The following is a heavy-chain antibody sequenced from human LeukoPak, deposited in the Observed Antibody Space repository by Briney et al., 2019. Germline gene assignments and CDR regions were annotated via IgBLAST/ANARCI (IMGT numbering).Heavy chain of an antibody. CDR3: VRDPGDYYQYYMDV. Sequence: PSETLSLTCTVSGYSISSGYYWGWIRKPPGKGLEWMGSFFHSGNTYFNPSLKSRLTISVDTSKNQFSLKLTSVTAEDTAVYYCVRDPGDYYQYYMDVWGKGTTVTVS. CDR2: FFHSGNT. D-gene: IGHD7-27*01. V-gene: IGHV4-38-2*02. CDR1: GYSISSGYY. J-gene: IGHJ6*03.